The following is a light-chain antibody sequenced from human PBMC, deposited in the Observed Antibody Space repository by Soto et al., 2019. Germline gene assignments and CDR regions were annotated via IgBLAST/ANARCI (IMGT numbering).Light chain of an antibody. CDR3: QQYDNRWT. V-gene: IGKV3-20*01. CDR1: QSVSSRF. J-gene: IGKJ1*01. CDR2: GAS. Sequence: EIVFTQSPGALYLSPGERATLSCRASQSVSSRFLAWCPQKPGQAPRLLIYGASSRATGIPARFSGSGSGTEFTLTISSLQSEDFAVDYCQQYDNRWTFGQGTKVDI.